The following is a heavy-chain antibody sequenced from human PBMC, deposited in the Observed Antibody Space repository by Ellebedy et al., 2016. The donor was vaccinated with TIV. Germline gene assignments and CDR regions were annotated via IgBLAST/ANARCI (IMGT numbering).Heavy chain of an antibody. D-gene: IGHD6-19*01. V-gene: IGHV4-34*01. Sequence: SETLSLTCAVYGGSFSGYYWSWVRQPPGKGLEWIGEVNQSGRTNYHPSLKSRVTISVDPSKNQFSLRLSSVTAADTAVYYCAEGRSGWYYFDYWGQGTLVTVSS. J-gene: IGHJ4*02. CDR3: AEGRSGWYYFDY. CDR1: GGSFSGYY. CDR2: VNQSGRT.